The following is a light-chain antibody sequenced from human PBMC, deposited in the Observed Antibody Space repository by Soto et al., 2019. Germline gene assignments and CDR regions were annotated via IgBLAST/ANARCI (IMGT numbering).Light chain of an antibody. CDR1: QSIRRS. V-gene: IGKV1-39*01. CDR3: QQSFNSPRT. J-gene: IGKJ1*01. CDR2: AAS. Sequence: TQMTQSPSSLSASVGDRVTITCRASQSIRRSLNWYQQKPGKAPKLLIYAASSLQSGVPSRFSGTGSGTDFTLTISSLQPEDFAIYYCQQSFNSPRTFGQGTKVDIK.